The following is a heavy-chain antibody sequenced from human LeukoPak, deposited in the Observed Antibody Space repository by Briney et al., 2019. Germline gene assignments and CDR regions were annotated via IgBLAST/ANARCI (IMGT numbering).Heavy chain of an antibody. V-gene: IGHV3-49*04. CDR2: IRSKAYGGTT. D-gene: IGHD3-3*01. Sequence: PSGGSLRLSCTASGFTFGDYAMSWVRQAPGKGLEWGGFIRSKAYGGTTEYAASVKGRFTISRDDSKSIAYLQMNSLKTEDTAVYYCTRATAALRFFDVWGKGTTVTVSS. J-gene: IGHJ6*04. CDR3: TRATAALRFFDV. CDR1: GFTFGDYA.